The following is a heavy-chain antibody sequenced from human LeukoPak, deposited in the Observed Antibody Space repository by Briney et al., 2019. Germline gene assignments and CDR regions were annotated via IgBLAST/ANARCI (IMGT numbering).Heavy chain of an antibody. V-gene: IGHV3-21*01. CDR3: ARDLSPYYYDSSGYYRHWFDP. J-gene: IGHJ5*02. D-gene: IGHD3-22*01. CDR1: GFTFSSYS. Sequence: GGSLRLSCAASGFTFSSYSMNWVRQAPGKGLEWASSISSSSSYIYYADSVKGRFTISRDNAKNSLYLQMNSLRAEDTAVYYCARDLSPYYYDSSGYYRHWFDPWGQGTLVTVSP. CDR2: ISSSSSYI.